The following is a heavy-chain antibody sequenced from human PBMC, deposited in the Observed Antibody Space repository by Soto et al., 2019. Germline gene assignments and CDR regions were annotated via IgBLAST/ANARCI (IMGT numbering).Heavy chain of an antibody. D-gene: IGHD3-22*01. Sequence: PGGSLGLSCAASGFTFSDHYMSWIRQAPGKGLEWVSYISSSGSTIYYADSVKGRFTISRDNAKNSLYLQMNSLRAEDTAVYYCARSHLYYDSSGYPDYWGQGTLVTVSS. CDR2: ISSSGSTI. J-gene: IGHJ4*02. CDR1: GFTFSDHY. CDR3: ARSHLYYDSSGYPDY. V-gene: IGHV3-11*01.